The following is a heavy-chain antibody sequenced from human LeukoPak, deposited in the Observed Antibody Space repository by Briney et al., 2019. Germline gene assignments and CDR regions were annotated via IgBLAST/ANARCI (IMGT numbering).Heavy chain of an antibody. CDR3: AKARPRTSTATSIWVPPAAGVDAFDI. D-gene: IGHD2-2*01. J-gene: IGHJ3*02. CDR2: ISGSGGST. V-gene: IGHV3-23*01. CDR1: GFTFSSYA. Sequence: PGGSLRLSCAASGFTFSSYAMSWVCQAPGKGLEWVSAISGSGGSTYYADSVKGRFTISRDNSKNTLYLQMNSLRAEDTAVYYCAKARPRTSTATSIWVPPAAGVDAFDIWGQGTMVTVSS.